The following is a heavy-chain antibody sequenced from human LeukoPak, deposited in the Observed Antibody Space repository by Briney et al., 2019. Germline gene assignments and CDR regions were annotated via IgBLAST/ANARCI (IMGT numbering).Heavy chain of an antibody. Sequence: GGSLRLSCAASGFTVSSNYMSWVRQAPGKGLEWVSVIYSGGSTYYADSVKGRFTISGDNSKNTLYFQMNSLRPEDTAVYYCARAGRSSGWPNFDYWGQGTLVTVSS. J-gene: IGHJ4*02. CDR3: ARAGRSSGWPNFDY. CDR1: GFTVSSNY. V-gene: IGHV3-53*01. CDR2: IYSGGST. D-gene: IGHD6-19*01.